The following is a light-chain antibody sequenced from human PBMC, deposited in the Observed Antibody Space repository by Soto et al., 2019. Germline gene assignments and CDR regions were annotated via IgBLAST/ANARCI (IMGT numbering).Light chain of an antibody. Sequence: QSVLTQPASVSESPGQSITISCTGTSSDVGDSDYVSWYQQHPGKAPQLIIYEISNRPSGVSNRFSGSKSGNTASLTISGLQAEDESDYYCSSYTTSHTLVFGGGTKLTVL. CDR3: SSYTTSHTLV. V-gene: IGLV2-14*01. CDR1: SSDVGDSDY. CDR2: EIS. J-gene: IGLJ2*01.